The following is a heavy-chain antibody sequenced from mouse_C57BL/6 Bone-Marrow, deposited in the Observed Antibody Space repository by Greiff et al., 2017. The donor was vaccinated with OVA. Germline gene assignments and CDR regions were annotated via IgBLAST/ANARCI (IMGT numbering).Heavy chain of an antibody. Sequence: EVKLQESGGDLVKPGGSLTLSCAASGFTFSSYGMSWVRQTPDKRLEWVATISSGGSYTYYPDSVKGRFTISRDNAKNTLYLQMSSLKSEDTAMYYCARRGGVPFDYWGQGTTLTVSS. CDR1: GFTFSSYG. V-gene: IGHV5-6*02. J-gene: IGHJ2*01. D-gene: IGHD1-1*02. CDR2: ISSGGSYT. CDR3: ARRGGVPFDY.